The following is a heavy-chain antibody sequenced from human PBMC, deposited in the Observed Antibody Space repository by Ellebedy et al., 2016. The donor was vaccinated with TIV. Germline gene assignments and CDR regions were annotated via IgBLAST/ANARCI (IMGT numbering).Heavy chain of an antibody. V-gene: IGHV4-61*03. D-gene: IGHD3-16*01. Sequence: MPGGSLRLSCTVSGGSVSSDHYYWSWIRLPPGKGLEWIGDIYYTGGTNYNPSLRGRVIISGDTSNNHFSLKLMYVTAADTAVYYCVGLGGRKFDSWGQGILVTVSS. CDR1: GGSVSSDHYY. CDR3: VGLGGRKFDS. CDR2: IYYTGGT. J-gene: IGHJ4*02.